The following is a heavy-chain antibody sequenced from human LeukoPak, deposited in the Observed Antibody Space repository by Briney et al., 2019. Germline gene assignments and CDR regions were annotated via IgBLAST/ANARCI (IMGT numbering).Heavy chain of an antibody. CDR3: ARHGTNYYYMDV. J-gene: IGHJ6*03. Sequence: GESLKISCKGSGYSFTTYWIGWVRQMPGKGLEWMGTIYPGDSYTTYSPAFQDQVTISVDKSISTAYLQWSGLKASDTAMYYCARHGTNYYYMDVWGKGTTVTVSS. V-gene: IGHV5-51*01. D-gene: IGHD6-13*01. CDR1: GYSFTTYW. CDR2: IYPGDSYT.